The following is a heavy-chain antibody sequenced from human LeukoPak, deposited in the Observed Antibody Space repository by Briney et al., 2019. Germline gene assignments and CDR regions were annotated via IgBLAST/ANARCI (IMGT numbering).Heavy chain of an antibody. Sequence: GESPKISCKGSGYSFTSYWIGWVRQMPGKGLEWMGIIYPGDSDTRYSPSFQGQVTISADKSISTAYLQWSSLKASDTAMYYCARPSYYYDSSGYYPDAFDIWGQGTMVTVSS. J-gene: IGHJ3*02. D-gene: IGHD3-22*01. CDR1: GYSFTSYW. V-gene: IGHV5-51*01. CDR3: ARPSYYYDSSGYYPDAFDI. CDR2: IYPGDSDT.